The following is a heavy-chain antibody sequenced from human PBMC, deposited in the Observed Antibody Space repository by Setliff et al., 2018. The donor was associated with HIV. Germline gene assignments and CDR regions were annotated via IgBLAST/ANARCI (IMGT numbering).Heavy chain of an antibody. D-gene: IGHD6-19*01. CDR3: ARLFRWLQFPDRFDS. V-gene: IGHV4-59*11. CDR2: IYFTGST. CDR1: GDSITSHY. J-gene: IGHJ4*02. Sequence: SETLSFTCSVSGDSITSHYWSWIRQPPGEGLEWIGYIYFTGSTNYNPSLKSRVTTSVDTSKNQFSLKLSSVTAADTAVYYCARLFRWLQFPDRFDSWGQGAQVTVSS.